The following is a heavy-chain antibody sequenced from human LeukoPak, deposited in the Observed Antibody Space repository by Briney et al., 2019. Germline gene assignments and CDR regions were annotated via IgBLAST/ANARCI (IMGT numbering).Heavy chain of an antibody. Sequence: SETLSLTCTVSGGSISSYYWSWIRQPPGKGLEWIGYIYYSGSTNYNPSLKSRVTISVDTSKNQFSLKLSSVTAADTAVYYCAXSGXXRYFDWXYXDYWGQXXXVTV. CDR2: IYYSGST. CDR3: AXSGXXRYFDWXYXDY. V-gene: IGHV4-59*08. CDR1: GGSISSYY. D-gene: IGHD3-9*01. J-gene: IGHJ4*02.